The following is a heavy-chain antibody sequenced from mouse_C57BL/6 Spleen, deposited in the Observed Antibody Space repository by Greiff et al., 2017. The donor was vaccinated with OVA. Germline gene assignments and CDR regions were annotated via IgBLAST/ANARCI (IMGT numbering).Heavy chain of an antibody. CDR3: ARADYGPYAMDY. J-gene: IGHJ4*01. CDR1: GFTFSDYY. Sequence: EVHLVESEGGLVQPGSSMKLSCTASGFTFSDYYMAWVRQVPEKGLEWVANINYDGSSTYYLDSLKSRFIISRDNAKNILYLQMSSLKSEDTATYYCARADYGPYAMDYWGQGTSVTVSS. CDR2: INYDGSST. V-gene: IGHV5-16*01. D-gene: IGHD1-1*01.